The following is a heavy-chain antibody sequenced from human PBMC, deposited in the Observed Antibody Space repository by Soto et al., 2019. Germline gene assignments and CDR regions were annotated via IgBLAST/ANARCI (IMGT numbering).Heavy chain of an antibody. CDR2: IIPIFGTP. CDR3: ARGISREEVVPLDS. CDR1: GGTFTTYA. V-gene: IGHV1-69*13. D-gene: IGHD3-10*01. J-gene: IGHJ4*02. Sequence: ASVKVSCKTSGGTFTTYAISWVRQAPGQGLEWMGGIIPIFGTPNYAQKFQGRVTITADSSTRTAYMELSSLRSEDTAVYYCARGISREEVVPLDSWGQGTLVTVSS.